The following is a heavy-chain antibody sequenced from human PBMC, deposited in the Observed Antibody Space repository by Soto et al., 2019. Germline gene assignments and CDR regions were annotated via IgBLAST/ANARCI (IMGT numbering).Heavy chain of an antibody. CDR1: GGSISSGDYY. V-gene: IGHV4-30-4*01. J-gene: IGHJ5*02. CDR2: IYYSGST. CDR3: ARDFSKGYYDILTGYYKGGFDP. Sequence: SETLSLTCTVSGGSISSGDYYWSWIRQPPGKGLEWIGYIYYSGSTYYNPSLKSRVTISVDTSKNKFSLKLSSVTAADTAVYYCARDFSKGYYDILTGYYKGGFDPWGQGTLVTVSS. D-gene: IGHD3-9*01.